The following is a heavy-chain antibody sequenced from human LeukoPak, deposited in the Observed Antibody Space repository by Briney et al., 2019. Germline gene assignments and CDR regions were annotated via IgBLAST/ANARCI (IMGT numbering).Heavy chain of an antibody. J-gene: IGHJ4*02. CDR3: ARDQSTKLTGEFDY. CDR1: GYTFTSYG. D-gene: IGHD1-20*01. Sequence: ASVKVSCKASGYTFTSYGISWVRQAPGQGLEWMGWISAYNGNTNYAQKLQGRVTMSTDTSTSTAYMELRSLRSDDTAVYYCARDQSTKLTGEFDYWGQGTLVTVSS. V-gene: IGHV1-18*01. CDR2: ISAYNGNT.